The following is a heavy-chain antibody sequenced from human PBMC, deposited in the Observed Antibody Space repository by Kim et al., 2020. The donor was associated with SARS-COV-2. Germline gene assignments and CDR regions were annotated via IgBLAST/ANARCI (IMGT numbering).Heavy chain of an antibody. CDR2: ISYDGSNK. V-gene: IGHV3-30-3*01. Sequence: GGSLRLSCAASGFTFSSYAMHWVRQAPGKGLEWVAVISYDGSNKYYADSVKGRFTISRDNSKNTLYLQMNSLRAEDTAVYYCARDNQGATIVGVVGDWFDPWGQGTLVAVSS. CDR1: GFTFSSYA. D-gene: IGHD3-3*01. CDR3: ARDNQGATIVGVVGDWFDP. J-gene: IGHJ5*02.